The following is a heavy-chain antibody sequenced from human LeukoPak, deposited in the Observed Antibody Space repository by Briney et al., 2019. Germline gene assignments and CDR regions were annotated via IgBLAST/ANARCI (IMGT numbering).Heavy chain of an antibody. CDR3: AKGSLGSWYYFDY. V-gene: IGHV3-23*01. D-gene: IGHD6-13*01. J-gene: IGHJ4*02. CDR2: FSRSGPDT. Sequence: GGSLRLSCAASGFTFGSSAMSWVRQAPGKGPEWVATFSRSGPDTYYADSVKGRFTIFRDNPKNMLYLQMKSLRAEDTAIYYCAKGSLGSWYYFDYWGQGTLVTVSS. CDR1: GFTFGSSA.